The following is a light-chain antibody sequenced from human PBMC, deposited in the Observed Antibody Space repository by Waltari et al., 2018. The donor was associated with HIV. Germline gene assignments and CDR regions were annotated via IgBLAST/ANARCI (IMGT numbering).Light chain of an antibody. V-gene: IGLV2-8*01. CDR1: TSDVGGYNY. J-gene: IGLJ2*01. CDR3: SSYAGSNNLL. CDR2: EVT. Sequence: QSALTQPPSASGSPGQSVTIPCTGNTSDVGGYNYFSWYQQHPGKAPKLMIYEVTKRPSGVPDRFSDSKSGNTASLTVSGLQAEDEADYYCSSYAGSNNLLFGGGTKLTVL.